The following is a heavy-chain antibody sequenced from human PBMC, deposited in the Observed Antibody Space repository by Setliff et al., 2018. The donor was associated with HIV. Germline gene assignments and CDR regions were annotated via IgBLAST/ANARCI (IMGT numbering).Heavy chain of an antibody. CDR2: ISGSTGWA. D-gene: IGHD3-10*01. CDR3: ARDYYGSGSYYSYYYYGMDV. V-gene: IGHV3-23*01. Sequence: PGGSLRLSCAASGFIFSTYGMSWVRQAPGKGLEWVSAISGSTGWADYADSVKGRFTISRDNSKNTLYLQLTRLRAEDTAVYYCARDYYGSGSYYSYYYYGMDVWGQGTTVTVSS. CDR1: GFIFSTYG. J-gene: IGHJ6*02.